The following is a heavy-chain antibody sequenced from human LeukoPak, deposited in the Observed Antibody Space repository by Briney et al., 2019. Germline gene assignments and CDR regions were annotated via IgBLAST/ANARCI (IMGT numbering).Heavy chain of an antibody. J-gene: IGHJ4*02. CDR3: ARDWQDTGAFDY. CDR2: INSDGSST. V-gene: IGHV3-74*01. Sequence: PGGSLRLSCAASGFTFSSYCMHWVRQAPGKGLVWVSRINSDGSSTSYADSVKGRFTISRDNAKNTLYLQMNSLRAEDTAVYYCARDWQDTGAFDYWGQGTLVTVSS. CDR1: GFTFSSYC. D-gene: IGHD1-26*01.